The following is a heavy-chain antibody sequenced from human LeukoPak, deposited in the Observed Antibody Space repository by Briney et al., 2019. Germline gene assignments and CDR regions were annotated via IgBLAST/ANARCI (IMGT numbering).Heavy chain of an antibody. Sequence: PSETLSLTCAVYGGSFSGYYWSWIRQPPGKGLEWIGEINHSGSTNYNPSLKSRVTISVDTSKNQFSLKLSSVTAADTAVCYCARSFDYNLDYWGQGTLVTVSS. CDR1: GGSFSGYY. D-gene: IGHD4-11*01. CDR3: ARSFDYNLDY. CDR2: INHSGST. V-gene: IGHV4-34*01. J-gene: IGHJ4*02.